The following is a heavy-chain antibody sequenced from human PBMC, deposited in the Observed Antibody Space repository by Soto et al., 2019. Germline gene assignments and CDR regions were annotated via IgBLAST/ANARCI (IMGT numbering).Heavy chain of an antibody. CDR1: GFTFSSYP. D-gene: IGHD1-1*01. Sequence: GGSLRLSCEASGFTFSSYPMGWVRQAPGKGLEWVASIFDSDAVIYSVDSVKGRFTISRDNSKYTLYLQMSSLRVEDTAVYHCAKYGTRTTPHYLDSWGQGTLVTVSS. CDR3: AKYGTRTTPHYLDS. V-gene: IGHV3-23*01. CDR2: IFDSDAVI. J-gene: IGHJ4*02.